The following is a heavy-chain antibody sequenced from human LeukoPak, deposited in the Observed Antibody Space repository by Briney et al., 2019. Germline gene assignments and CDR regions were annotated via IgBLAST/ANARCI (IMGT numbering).Heavy chain of an antibody. Sequence: PSETLSLTCSVSGGSISSYYWSWIRQPPGKGLEWIGTIYYSGSTDYNPSLKSRVTISVDTSKNQFSLKLSSVTAAATALYYCAREGVTKYYFDYWGQGTLVTVSS. V-gene: IGHV4-59*01. D-gene: IGHD4-11*01. CDR2: IYYSGST. CDR1: GGSISSYY. CDR3: AREGVTKYYFDY. J-gene: IGHJ4*02.